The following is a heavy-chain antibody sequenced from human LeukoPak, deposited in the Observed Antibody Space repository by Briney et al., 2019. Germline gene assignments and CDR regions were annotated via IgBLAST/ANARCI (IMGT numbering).Heavy chain of an antibody. CDR1: GFTFSSYS. J-gene: IGHJ4*02. CDR2: ISSSSSYI. CDR3: ARDVGSSGYDFDY. Sequence: SGGSLRLSCAASGFTFSSYSMNWVRQAPGKGLEWVSSISSSSSYIYYADSVKGRFTISRDNAKNSLYLQMNSLRAEDTAVYYCARDVGSSGYDFDYWGQGTLVTVSS. D-gene: IGHD3-22*01. V-gene: IGHV3-21*01.